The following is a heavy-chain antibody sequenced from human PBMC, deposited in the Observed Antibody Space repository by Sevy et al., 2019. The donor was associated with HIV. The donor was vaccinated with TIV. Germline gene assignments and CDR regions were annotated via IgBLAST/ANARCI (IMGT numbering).Heavy chain of an antibody. Sequence: SKTLSLTCTVSSGSNSRRTDYWAWFRQSPGKGLEWIGSVYYSGRAHYNWSLRSRVTISVDSSKNDFSLKVTSVTAADTAVYYCAGPGDSSALRGGYQYAIGVWGQGTTVTVSS. J-gene: IGHJ6*02. V-gene: IGHV4-39*01. CDR2: VYYSGRA. CDR3: AGPGDSSALRGGYQYAIGV. D-gene: IGHD3-22*01. CDR1: SGSNSRRTDY.